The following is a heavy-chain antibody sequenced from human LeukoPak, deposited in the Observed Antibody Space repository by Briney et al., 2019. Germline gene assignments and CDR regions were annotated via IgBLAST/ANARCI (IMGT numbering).Heavy chain of an antibody. CDR2: ISAYNGNT. D-gene: IGHD6-13*01. J-gene: IGHJ5*02. V-gene: IGHV1-18*01. CDR3: ARDPAYSSSWDWFDP. Sequence: ASVRVSCKASGYTFTSYGISWVRQAPGQGLEWMGWISAYNGNTNYAQKLQGRVTMTTDTSTSTAYMELRSLRSDDTAVYYCARDPAYSSSWDWFDPWGQGTLVTVSS. CDR1: GYTFTSYG.